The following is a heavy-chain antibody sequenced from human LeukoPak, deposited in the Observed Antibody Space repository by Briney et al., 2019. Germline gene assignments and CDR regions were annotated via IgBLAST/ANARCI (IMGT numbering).Heavy chain of an antibody. CDR3: TNYDDSSHLWGY. CDR2: MRSKTQNYAT. Sequence: SGGTLKLSCAASGFTFSDSGMHWVRQAPGKGLEWVGGMRSKTQNYATAYAASVKGRFTISRDDSKNTAFLQMNSLKTEDTAVYYCTNYDDSSHLWGYWGQGTLVSVS. V-gene: IGHV3-73*01. D-gene: IGHD3-22*01. CDR1: GFTFSDSG. J-gene: IGHJ4*02.